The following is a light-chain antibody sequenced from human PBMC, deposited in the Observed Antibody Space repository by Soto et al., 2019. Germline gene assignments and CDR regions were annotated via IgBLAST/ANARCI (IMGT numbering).Light chain of an antibody. Sequence: DIQMTQSPSSLSASVGDRVTITCRASQSISSYLNWYQHKPGKAPNLLIYAASTLQSGVPSRFSGSRSGTDFTLTITHLQPEDFASYYCQQSYSSPPTFGQGTKLEIK. J-gene: IGKJ2*01. V-gene: IGKV1-39*01. CDR2: AAS. CDR3: QQSYSSPPT. CDR1: QSISSY.